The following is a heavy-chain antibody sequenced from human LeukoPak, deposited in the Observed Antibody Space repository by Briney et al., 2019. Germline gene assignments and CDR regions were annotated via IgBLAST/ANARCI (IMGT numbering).Heavy chain of an antibody. V-gene: IGHV3-23*01. Sequence: AGGSLRLSCAASGFTVSSNYMSWVRQAPGKGLEWVSAISGSGGSTYYADSVKGRFTISRDNSKNTLYLQMNSLRAEGTAVYYCAKDPRPIAVAVPGAFDIWGQGTMVTVSS. CDR2: ISGSGGST. CDR1: GFTVSSNY. CDR3: AKDPRPIAVAVPGAFDI. D-gene: IGHD6-19*01. J-gene: IGHJ3*02.